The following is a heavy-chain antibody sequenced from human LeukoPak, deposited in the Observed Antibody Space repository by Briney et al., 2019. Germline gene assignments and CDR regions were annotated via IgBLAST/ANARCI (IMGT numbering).Heavy chain of an antibody. CDR1: GYTFTSYD. V-gene: IGHV1-8*03. CDR3: ARAGYDILTGHLPYMDV. CDR2: MNPNSGNT. J-gene: IGHJ6*03. D-gene: IGHD3-9*01. Sequence: ASVKVSCKASGYTFTSYDINWVRQATGQGLEWMGWMNPNSGNTGYAQKFQGRVTITRNTSISTAYMELSSLRSEDTAVYYCARAGYDILTGHLPYMDVWGKGTTVTISS.